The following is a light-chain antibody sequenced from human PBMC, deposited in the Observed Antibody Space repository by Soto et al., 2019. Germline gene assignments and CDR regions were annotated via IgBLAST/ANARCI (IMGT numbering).Light chain of an antibody. CDR2: DAS. J-gene: IGKJ1*01. CDR1: QRVASW. V-gene: IGKV1-5*01. Sequence: DIQMTQSPSTLSASVGDRVTITCRASQRVASWLAWYQQQPGKAPRLRIYDASSLERGVPSRFSGSGSGTEFTLTISSLQPDDFATYYCQQYSSFSPWTFGQGTKVEIK. CDR3: QQYSSFSPWT.